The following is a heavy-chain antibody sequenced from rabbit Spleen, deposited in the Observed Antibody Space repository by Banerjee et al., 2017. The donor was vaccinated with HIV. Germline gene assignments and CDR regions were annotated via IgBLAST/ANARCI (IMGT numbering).Heavy chain of an antibody. V-gene: IGHV1S45*01. CDR2: INTITGRA. Sequence: QEQLVESGGGLVQPEGSLKLSCTASGFSFSDKAVMCWVRQAPGKGLEWIACINTITGRAVYASWAKGRFTFSKTSSTTVTLQMTSLTAADTATYFCARDLDDGGGYDLWGPGTLVTVS. CDR3: ARDLDDGGGYDL. D-gene: IGHD8-1*01. J-gene: IGHJ4*01. CDR1: GFSFSDKAV.